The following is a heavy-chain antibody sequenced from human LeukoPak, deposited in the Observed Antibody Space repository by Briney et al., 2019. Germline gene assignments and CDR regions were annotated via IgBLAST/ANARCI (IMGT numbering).Heavy chain of an antibody. CDR2: ILYDGSSK. D-gene: IGHD7-27*01. CDR3: VKSDIGDWGYYFDH. Sequence: GGSLRLSCAASGFTFSSYASNWVRQAPGKGLEWVAIILYDGSSKFYPDSLKGRFTISRDNSKNTLYLQMNSLRAEDTAVYYCVKSDIGDWGYYFDHWGQGTRVTVSS. J-gene: IGHJ4*02. CDR1: GFTFSSYA. V-gene: IGHV3-30*18.